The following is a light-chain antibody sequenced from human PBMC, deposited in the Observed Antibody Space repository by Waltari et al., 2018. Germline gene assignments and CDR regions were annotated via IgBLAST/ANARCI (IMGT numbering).Light chain of an antibody. Sequence: ESVLAQSPGTLSLSPGERATLSCRASQSVGSTYLAWYQQRPGQPPRLLVYGTSSRATGIPDRFSGSRSVSDFTRTISRLEPEDVAVYFCQLYGGSPLYTFGQGTRLEIK. V-gene: IGKV3-20*01. CDR3: QLYGGSPLYT. CDR2: GTS. CDR1: QSVGSTY. J-gene: IGKJ2*01.